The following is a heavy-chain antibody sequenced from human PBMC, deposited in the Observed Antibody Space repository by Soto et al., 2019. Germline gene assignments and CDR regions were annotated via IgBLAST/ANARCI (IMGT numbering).Heavy chain of an antibody. CDR2: IIPIFGTA. J-gene: IGHJ4*02. CDR3: ARGAKDTAMVTAFDY. Sequence: QVQLVQSGAEVKKPGSSVKVSCKASGGTFSSYAISWVRQAPGQGLEWMGGIIPIFGTANYAQKVQGRVTITGDESTSTAYMELSSLRSEDTAVYYCARGAKDTAMVTAFDYWGQGTLVTVSS. D-gene: IGHD5-18*01. V-gene: IGHV1-69*01. CDR1: GGTFSSYA.